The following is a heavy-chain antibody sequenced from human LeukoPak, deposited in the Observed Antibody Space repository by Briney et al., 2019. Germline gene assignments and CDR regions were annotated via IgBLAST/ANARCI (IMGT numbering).Heavy chain of an antibody. V-gene: IGHV3-21*01. D-gene: IGHD3-3*01. CDR1: GFTFSSYS. Sequence: PGGSLRLSCAASGFTFSSYSMNWVRQAPGKGLEWVSSISSSRSYTYYADSVKGRLTSSRDKAKNSMYLQMNSLRAEDTAVYYCARKEWSYDAFDIWGQGTMVTVSS. J-gene: IGHJ3*02. CDR3: ARKEWSYDAFDI. CDR2: ISSSRSYT.